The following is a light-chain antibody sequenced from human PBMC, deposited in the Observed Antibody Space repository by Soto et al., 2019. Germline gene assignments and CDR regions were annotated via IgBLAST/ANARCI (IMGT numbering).Light chain of an antibody. Sequence: QSVLTQSPSTSGTPGQWVTISCSGSSSNIGSNTVNWYQQLPGTAPKLLIFFGSHRPSGVPDRFSGSKSGSSASLAISGLQSEDEADYYCAAWDDSLNGVVFGGGTKLTVL. CDR3: AAWDDSLNGVV. CDR1: SSNIGSNT. V-gene: IGLV1-44*01. J-gene: IGLJ2*01. CDR2: FGS.